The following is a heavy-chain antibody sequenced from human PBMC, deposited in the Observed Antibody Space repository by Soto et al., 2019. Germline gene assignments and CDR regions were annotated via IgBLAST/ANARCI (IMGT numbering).Heavy chain of an antibody. J-gene: IGHJ6*02. Sequence: QSGGSLRLSCAASGFTFSSYGMHWVRQAPGKGLEWVAVIWYDGSNKYYADSVKGRVTISRDNSKNTLYLQMNSLRAEDTAVYYCASVIPNYYGMDVWGQGTTVTVSS. CDR2: IWYDGSNK. D-gene: IGHD3-16*02. CDR1: GFTFSSYG. V-gene: IGHV3-33*01. CDR3: ASVIPNYYGMDV.